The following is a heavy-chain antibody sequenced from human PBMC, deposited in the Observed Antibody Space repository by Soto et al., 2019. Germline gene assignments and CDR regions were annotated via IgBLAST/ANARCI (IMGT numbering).Heavy chain of an antibody. D-gene: IGHD6-13*01. V-gene: IGHV1-2*04. CDR3: ALVGYSSSWYVAFDI. CDR1: GYTFTGYY. CDR2: INPNSGGT. J-gene: IGHJ3*02. Sequence: ASVKVSCKASGYTFTGYYMHWVRQAPGQGLEWMGWINPNSGGTNYAQKFQGWVTMTRDTSISTAYMELSRLRSDDTAVYYCALVGYSSSWYVAFDIWGQGTMVTGSS.